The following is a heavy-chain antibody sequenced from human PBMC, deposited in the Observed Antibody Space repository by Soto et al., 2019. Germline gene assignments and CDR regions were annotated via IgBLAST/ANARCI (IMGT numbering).Heavy chain of an antibody. CDR2: IWYDGSNK. J-gene: IGHJ4*02. V-gene: IGHV3-33*01. CDR3: ARDGDSSGWYDGRPGY. Sequence: QVQLVESGGGVVQPGRSLRLSCAASGFTFSSYGMHWVRQAPGKGLEWVAVIWYDGSNKYYADSVKGRFTISRDNSKNTLYLQMNSLRAEDTAVYYCARDGDSSGWYDGRPGYWGQGTLVTVSS. D-gene: IGHD6-19*01. CDR1: GFTFSSYG.